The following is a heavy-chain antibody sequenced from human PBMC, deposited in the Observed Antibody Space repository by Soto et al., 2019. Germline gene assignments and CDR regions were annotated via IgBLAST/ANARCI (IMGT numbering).Heavy chain of an antibody. Sequence: GGSLRLSCAASGFTLSRYAMTWVRQGPGKGLEWVSSISSAGGSTYYADSVKGRFTTTRDNSKNTMYLQMNSLRAEDTAVYYCAKDQTSGWRSFDNWGQGTLVTVSS. CDR1: GFTLSRYA. J-gene: IGHJ4*02. V-gene: IGHV3-23*01. D-gene: IGHD6-19*01. CDR3: AKDQTSGWRSFDN. CDR2: ISSAGGST.